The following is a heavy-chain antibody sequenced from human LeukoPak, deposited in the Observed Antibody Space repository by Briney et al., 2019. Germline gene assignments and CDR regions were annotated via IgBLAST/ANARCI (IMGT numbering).Heavy chain of an antibody. CDR1: GGSISSYY. D-gene: IGHD4-17*01. V-gene: IGHV4-39*07. J-gene: IGHJ3*02. CDR2: IYYSGST. CDR3: ALTTVDAFDI. Sequence: SETLSLTCTVSGGSISSYYWSWIRQPPGKGLEWIGSIYYSGSTYYNPSLKSRVTISVDTSKNQFSLKLSSVTAADTAVYYCALTTVDAFDIWGQGTMVTVSS.